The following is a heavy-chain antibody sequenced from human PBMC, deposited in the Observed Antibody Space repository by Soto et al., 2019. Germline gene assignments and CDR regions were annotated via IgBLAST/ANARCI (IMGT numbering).Heavy chain of an antibody. J-gene: IGHJ6*03. D-gene: IGHD6-13*01. CDR1: CDSISSSSYY. CDR2: IYYSGST. CDR3: ARRIAAAGRYYYYYYMDV. V-gene: IGHV4-39*01. Sequence: PSETLSLTCTVSCDSISSSSYYWGCIRQPPGKGLEWIGSIYYSGSTYYNPSLKSRVTISVDTSKNQFSLKLSSVTAADTAVYYCARRIAAAGRYYYYYYMDVWGKGTTVT.